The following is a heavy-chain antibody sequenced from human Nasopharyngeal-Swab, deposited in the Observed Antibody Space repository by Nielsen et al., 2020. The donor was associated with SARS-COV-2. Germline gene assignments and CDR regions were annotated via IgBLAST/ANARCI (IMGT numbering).Heavy chain of an antibody. Sequence: MRQSPGQGLEWIGYIYYSGSTNYNPSLKSRVTISVDTSKNQFSLKLSSVTAADTAVYYCARRGTGGKKGAFDIWGQGTMVTVSS. V-gene: IGHV4-59*08. D-gene: IGHD2-8*02. J-gene: IGHJ3*02. CDR2: IYYSGST. CDR3: ARRGTGGKKGAFDI.